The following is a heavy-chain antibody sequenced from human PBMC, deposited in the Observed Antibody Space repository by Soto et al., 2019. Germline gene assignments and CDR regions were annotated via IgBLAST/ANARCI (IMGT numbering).Heavy chain of an antibody. V-gene: IGHV3-7*04. Sequence: EVQLVESGGGLVQPGGSLRLSCATSGFTLSDFWMTWVREAPGKGLEWVANIGKDGSERNYVESVKGRFTISRDDGKKSLYLQMNSLRAEDTAVYYCVRGGFSLDKWGQGTLVTVAS. CDR2: IGKDGSER. J-gene: IGHJ4*02. CDR3: VRGGFSLDK. CDR1: GFTLSDFW. D-gene: IGHD3-10*01.